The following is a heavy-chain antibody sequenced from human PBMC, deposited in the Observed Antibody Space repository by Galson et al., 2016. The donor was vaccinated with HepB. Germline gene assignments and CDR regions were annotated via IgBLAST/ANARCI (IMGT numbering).Heavy chain of an antibody. CDR1: GYTFTTSG. CDR2: ISTYSGNT. V-gene: IGHV1-18*01. Sequence: SVKVSCKASGYTFTTSGISWVRQAPGQGLEWMGWISTYSGNTKYAQKFQGGLTLTTDSSTTTAYMELRSLRFDDTALYYCARDVQYRLDSWGQGTLVTVPS. J-gene: IGHJ4*02. D-gene: IGHD2/OR15-2a*01. CDR3: ARDVQYRLDS.